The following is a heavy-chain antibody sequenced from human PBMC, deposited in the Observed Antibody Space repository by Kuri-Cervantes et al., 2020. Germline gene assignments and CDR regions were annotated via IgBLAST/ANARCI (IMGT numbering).Heavy chain of an antibody. D-gene: IGHD6-19*01. V-gene: IGHV4-61*02. Sequence: LRLSCTVSGGSISSGSYYWSWIRQPAGKGLEWIGRIYTSGSTNYNPSLKSRVTISVDASKNQFSLKLSSVTAADTAFYYCARGRDSGWYGFGPAPDAFDIWGQGTMVTVSS. J-gene: IGHJ3*02. CDR3: ARGRDSGWYGFGPAPDAFDI. CDR2: IYTSGST. CDR1: GGSISSGSYY.